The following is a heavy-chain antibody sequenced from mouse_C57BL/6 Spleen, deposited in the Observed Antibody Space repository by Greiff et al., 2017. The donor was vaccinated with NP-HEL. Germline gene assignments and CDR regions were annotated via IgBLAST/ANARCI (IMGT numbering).Heavy chain of an antibody. J-gene: IGHJ4*01. CDR2: INPSNGGT. CDR3: ARSFYYYGSSSYYYAMDY. V-gene: IGHV1-53*01. D-gene: IGHD1-1*01. CDR1: GYTFTSYW. Sequence: QVHVKQPGTELVKPGASVKLSCKASGYTFTSYWMHWVKQRPGQGLEWIGNINPSNGGTNYNEKFKSKATLTVDKSSSTAYMQLSSLTSEDSAVYYCARSFYYYGSSSYYYAMDYWGQGTSVTVSS.